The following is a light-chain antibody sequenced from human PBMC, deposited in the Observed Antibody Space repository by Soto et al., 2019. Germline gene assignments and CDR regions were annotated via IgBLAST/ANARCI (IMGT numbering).Light chain of an antibody. Sequence: QSALTQPASVSGSPGQSITISCTGTSSDVGSYNLVSWYQHHPGKAPKLMIYEGSKRPSGVSNRFSGSKSGNTASLTISGLQAEDEAAYYCCSYAGSSTVVFGGGTEHTVL. CDR3: CSYAGSSTVV. CDR2: EGS. CDR1: SSDVGSYNL. J-gene: IGLJ2*01. V-gene: IGLV2-23*01.